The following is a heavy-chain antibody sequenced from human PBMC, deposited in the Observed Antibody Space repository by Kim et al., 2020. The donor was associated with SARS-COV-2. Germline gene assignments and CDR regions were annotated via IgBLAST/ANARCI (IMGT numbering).Heavy chain of an antibody. CDR2: INWNGGRT. V-gene: IGHV3-20*01. CDR3: ARGGAAAPQTLSYYYYYMAV. CDR1: GFTFDDYG. J-gene: IGHJ6*03. Sequence: GGSLRLSCAASGFTFDDYGMSWVRQAPGKGLEWVSGINWNGGRTGYADSVKGRFTISRDNAKNSLYLQMNSLRAEDTALYHCARGGAAAPQTLSYYYYYMAVWGKGTTVTVSS. D-gene: IGHD6-13*01.